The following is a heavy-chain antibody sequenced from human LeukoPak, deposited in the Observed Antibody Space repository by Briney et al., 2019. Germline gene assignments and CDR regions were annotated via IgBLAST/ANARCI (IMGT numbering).Heavy chain of an antibody. Sequence: SETLSLTCTVSGGSISSYYWSWIRQPAGKGLEWIGRIYTSGSTNYNPSLKSRVTMSVDTSKNQFSLKLSSVTAADTAVYYCARVRLELGGAAMGEVPNWFDPWGQGTLVTVSS. CDR3: ARVRLELGGAAMGEVPNWFDP. V-gene: IGHV4-4*07. J-gene: IGHJ5*02. CDR2: IYTSGST. D-gene: IGHD5-18*01. CDR1: GGSISSYY.